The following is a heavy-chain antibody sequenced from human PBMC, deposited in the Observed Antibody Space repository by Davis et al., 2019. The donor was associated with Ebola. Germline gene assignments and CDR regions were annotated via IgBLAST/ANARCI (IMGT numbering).Heavy chain of an antibody. D-gene: IGHD3-3*01. CDR2: ISWDGGST. V-gene: IGHV3-43*01. J-gene: IGHJ4*02. Sequence: GESLKISCAASGFTFDDYTMHWVRQAPGKGLEWVSLISWDGGSTYYADSVKGRFTISRDNTKNSLSLQMSGLRPEDTAVYYCAKTFNEDGSGYRPSDYWGQGTLVTVSS. CDR1: GFTFDDYT. CDR3: AKTFNEDGSGYRPSDY.